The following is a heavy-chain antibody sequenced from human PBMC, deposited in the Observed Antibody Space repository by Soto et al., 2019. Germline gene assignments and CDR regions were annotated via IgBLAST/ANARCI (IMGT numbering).Heavy chain of an antibody. J-gene: IGHJ1*01. CDR2: IYPYDSDT. D-gene: IGHD6-25*01. Sequence: GESLKISCQTSGYIFSNYWIGWVRQKAGKGLEWVGLIYPYDSDTRYSPSFRGQVTISADKSTSTVYLHWTSLKASDTAVYFCARHSGDSGWTSEYFLHWGQGTQVTSPQ. CDR1: GYIFSNYW. CDR3: ARHSGDSGWTSEYFLH. V-gene: IGHV5-51*01.